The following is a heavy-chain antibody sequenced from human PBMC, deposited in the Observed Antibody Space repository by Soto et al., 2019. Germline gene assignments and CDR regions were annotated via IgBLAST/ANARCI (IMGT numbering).Heavy chain of an antibody. J-gene: IGHJ6*02. CDR1: RFTFSNAW. CDR2: IKSKTDGGTT. Sequence: PGGSLRLSCAASRFTFSNAWMNWVRQAPGKGLEWVGRIKSKTDGGTTDYAAPVKGRFTISRDDSKNTLYLQMNSLKNEDTAVYYCTKGLEKKGSGWYDSYYYGMDVRGQGTTVSVS. V-gene: IGHV3-15*07. CDR3: TKGLEKKGSGWYDSYYYGMDV. D-gene: IGHD6-19*01.